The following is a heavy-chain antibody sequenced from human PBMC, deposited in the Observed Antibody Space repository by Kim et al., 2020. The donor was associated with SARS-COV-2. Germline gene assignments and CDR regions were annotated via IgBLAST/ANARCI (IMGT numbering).Heavy chain of an antibody. CDR1: GFTFSSYA. CDR2: LSESGGST. V-gene: IGHV3-23*01. D-gene: IGHD5-12*01. Sequence: GESLKISCVGSGFTFSSYAMTWVRQAPGKGLEWVSTLSESGGSTYHADSVKGRFTISRDNSKNTLFLQMNSLRVEDTAVYHCARGRLGYNWRDAFDIWGQ. J-gene: IGHJ3*02. CDR3: ARGRLGYNWRDAFDI.